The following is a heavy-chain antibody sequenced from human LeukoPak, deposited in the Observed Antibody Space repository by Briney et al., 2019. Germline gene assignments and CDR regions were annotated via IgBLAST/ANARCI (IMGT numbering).Heavy chain of an antibody. CDR2: ISSSSSYI. CDR1: GFTFSSYS. J-gene: IGHJ3*02. CDR3: ARDEYTSGWDDTFDI. Sequence: GGPLRLSCAASGFTFSSYSMNWVRQAPGKGLEWVSSISSSSSYIYYADSGKGRFTISRDNAKNSLYLQMNSLRAEDTAVYYCARDEYTSGWDDTFDIWGQGTMVTVSS. V-gene: IGHV3-21*01. D-gene: IGHD6-19*01.